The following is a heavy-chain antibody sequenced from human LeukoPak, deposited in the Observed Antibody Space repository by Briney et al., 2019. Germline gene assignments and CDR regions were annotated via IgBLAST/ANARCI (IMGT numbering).Heavy chain of an antibody. Sequence: SVKVSCKASGGTFSSYAISWVRQAPGQGLEWMGGIIPIFGTANYAQKFPGRVTITADKSTSTAYMELSSLRSEDTAVYYCARSIRSGSSSWYVSDYWGQGTLVTVSS. CDR2: IIPIFGTA. CDR1: GGTFSSYA. V-gene: IGHV1-69*06. CDR3: ARSIRSGSSSWYVSDY. J-gene: IGHJ4*02. D-gene: IGHD6-13*01.